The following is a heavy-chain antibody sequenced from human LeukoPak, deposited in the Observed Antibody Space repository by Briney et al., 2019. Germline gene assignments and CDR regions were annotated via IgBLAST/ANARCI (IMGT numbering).Heavy chain of an antibody. V-gene: IGHV3-23*01. CDR3: AKDHYYYDSSGYYSAMDY. D-gene: IGHD3-22*01. Sequence: GFTXXXYXXXXVRQAXGKGXXXVXAIXXSGGSTYYADSVKGRFTISRDNSKNTLYLQMNSLRAEDTAVYYCAKDHYYYDSSGYYSAMDYWGQGTLVTVSS. J-gene: IGHJ4*02. CDR1: GFTXXXYX. CDR2: IXXSGGST.